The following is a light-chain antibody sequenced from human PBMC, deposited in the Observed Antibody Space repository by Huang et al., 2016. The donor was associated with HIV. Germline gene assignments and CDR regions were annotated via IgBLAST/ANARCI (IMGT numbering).Light chain of an antibody. CDR3: QQSYNSWT. Sequence: DIQMTQSPSSLSASVGDRVTVTCRASQSIGNYLNWYQQKPGKAPKLLLYGASSLQSGVPSRFSGSGSGTVFILSITSLQPEDFATYYCQQSYNSWTFGQGTKVDIK. CDR1: QSIGNY. V-gene: IGKV1-39*01. CDR2: GAS. J-gene: IGKJ1*01.